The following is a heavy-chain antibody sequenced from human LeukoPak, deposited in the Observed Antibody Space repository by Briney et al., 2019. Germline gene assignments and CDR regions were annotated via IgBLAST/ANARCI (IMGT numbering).Heavy chain of an antibody. CDR3: ARVRYYFDY. D-gene: IGHD3-16*01. CDR2: IYYSGST. J-gene: IGHJ4*02. CDR1: GGSISSYY. V-gene: IGHV4-59*01. Sequence: PSETLSLTCTVSGGSISSYYWSWIRQPPGKGLEWIGYIYYSGSTNYNPSLKSRVTISVDTSKNQFSLKLSSVTAADTAVYYCARVRYYFDYWGQGTLVPVSS.